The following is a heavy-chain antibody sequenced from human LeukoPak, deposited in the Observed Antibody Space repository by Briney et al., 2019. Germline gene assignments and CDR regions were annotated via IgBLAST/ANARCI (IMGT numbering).Heavy chain of an antibody. CDR3: ARQAGYSTGWYGGYYFDH. Sequence: ASVKVSCKASGYTFTSYGISWVRQAPGQGPKWMGWIAVYNGDTKFLQKFQGRVTLTTDASTNTAYMELRSLTSDDTAVYYSARQAGYSTGWYGGYYFDHWGQGTPVTVSA. J-gene: IGHJ4*02. D-gene: IGHD6-19*01. V-gene: IGHV1-18*01. CDR2: IAVYNGDT. CDR1: GYTFTSYG.